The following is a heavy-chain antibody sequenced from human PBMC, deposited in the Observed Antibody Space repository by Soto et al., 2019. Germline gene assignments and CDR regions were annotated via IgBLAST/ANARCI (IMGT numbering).Heavy chain of an antibody. CDR2: MNPNSGNT. V-gene: IGHV1-8*02. CDR1: GYTFTSYG. D-gene: IGHD6-13*01. Sequence: ASVKVSCKASGYTFTSYGISWVRQAPGQGLEWMGWMNPNSGNTGYAQKFQGRVTMTRNTSISTAYMELSSLRSEDTAVYYCARVGFHSSSNWFDPWGQGTLVTVSS. J-gene: IGHJ5*02. CDR3: ARVGFHSSSNWFDP.